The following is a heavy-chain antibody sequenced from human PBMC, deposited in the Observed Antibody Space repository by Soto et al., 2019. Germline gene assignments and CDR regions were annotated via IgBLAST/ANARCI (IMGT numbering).Heavy chain of an antibody. J-gene: IGHJ5*02. D-gene: IGHD6-19*01. V-gene: IGHV6-1*01. CDR2: TYYRSKWYN. CDR3: AGDSSGWGTNWFDP. CDR1: GDSVSINSAA. Sequence: PSQTLSLTYAISGDSVSINSAAWNLIRQSPSRGLEWLGRTYYRSKWYNDYAVSVKSRITINPDTSKNQFSLQLNSVTPEDTAVYYCAGDSSGWGTNWFDPWGQGTLVTVSS.